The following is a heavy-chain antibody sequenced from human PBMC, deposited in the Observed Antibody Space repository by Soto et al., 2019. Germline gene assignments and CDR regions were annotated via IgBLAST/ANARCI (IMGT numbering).Heavy chain of an antibody. CDR3: ASGPDYDFWSGYLLGNMDV. CDR2: ISAYNGNT. D-gene: IGHD3-3*01. CDR1: GYTFTSYG. Sequence: QVQLVQSGAEVQKPGASVKVSCKASGYTFTSYGISWVRQAPGQGLEWMGWISAYNGNTNYAQKLQVRGTMTTDTSTSTAYMELRSLRSDDTAVYYCASGPDYDFWSGYLLGNMDVWGQGTTVTVSS. V-gene: IGHV1-18*01. J-gene: IGHJ6*02.